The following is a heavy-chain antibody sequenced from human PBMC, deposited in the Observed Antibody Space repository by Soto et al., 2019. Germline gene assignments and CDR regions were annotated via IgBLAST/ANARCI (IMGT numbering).Heavy chain of an antibody. Sequence: PSETLSLTCTVSGGSISRGSYYWTWIRQHPGKGLEWIGYIHSSGSTYYNPSLKSRVTISVDTSKTQFSLKLSSVTAADTAVYYCAREDRNYYDSSGYYHWGQGTLITVSS. V-gene: IGHV4-31*03. CDR3: AREDRNYYDSSGYYH. CDR1: GGSISRGSYY. CDR2: IHSSGST. D-gene: IGHD3-22*01. J-gene: IGHJ5*02.